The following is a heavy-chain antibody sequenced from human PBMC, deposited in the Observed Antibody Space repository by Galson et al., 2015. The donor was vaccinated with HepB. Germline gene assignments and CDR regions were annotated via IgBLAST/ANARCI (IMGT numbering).Heavy chain of an antibody. J-gene: IGHJ4*02. V-gene: IGHV1-3*01. D-gene: IGHD3-9*01. CDR3: ARDEYDILTGYPKGFDY. CDR2: INAGNGNT. CDR1: GYTFTSYA. Sequence: SVKVSCKASGYTFTSYAMHWVRQAPGQRLEWMGWINAGNGNTKYSQKFQGRVTVTRDTSASTAYMELSSLRSEDTAVYYCARDEYDILTGYPKGFDYWGQGTLVTVSS.